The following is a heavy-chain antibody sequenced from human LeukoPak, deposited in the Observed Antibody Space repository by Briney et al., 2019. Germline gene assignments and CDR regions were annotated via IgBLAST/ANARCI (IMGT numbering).Heavy chain of an antibody. V-gene: IGHV3-23*01. D-gene: IGHD3-16*02. CDR2: ISGSGGST. CDR3: AKAAVWGSYRNNYFDY. J-gene: IGHJ4*02. CDR1: GFTFSTDA. Sequence: GGSLRLSCAASGFTFSTDAMSWVRQAPGKGLEWVSAISGSGGSTYYADSVKGRFTISRDNSKNTLYLQMNSLRAEDTAVYYCAKAAVWGSYRNNYFDYWGQGTLVTVSS.